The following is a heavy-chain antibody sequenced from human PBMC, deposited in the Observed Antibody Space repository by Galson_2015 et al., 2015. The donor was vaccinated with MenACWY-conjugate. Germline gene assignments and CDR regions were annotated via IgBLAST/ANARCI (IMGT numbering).Heavy chain of an antibody. CDR3: ARYLRFTDYFDY. CDR2: LHYNGNT. J-gene: IGHJ4*02. CDR1: GDSINSNNNF. V-gene: IGHV4-39*01. D-gene: IGHD3-3*01. Sequence: LSLTCTVSGDSINSNNNFWGWIRQPPGKGLEWIGSLHYNGNTYCTPSLMSRVTISVDASKIQFSLKLSSVTAADTAVYYCARYLRFTDYFDYWGQGTLVTVSS.